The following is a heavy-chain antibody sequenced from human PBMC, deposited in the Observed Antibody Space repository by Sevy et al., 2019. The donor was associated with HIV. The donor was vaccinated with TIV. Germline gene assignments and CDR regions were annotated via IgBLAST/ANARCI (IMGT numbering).Heavy chain of an antibody. V-gene: IGHV4-4*07. CDR2: IYTSGST. Sequence: SETLSLTCTVSGGSISSYYWSWVRQPAGKGLEWIGSIYTSGSTNYNPSLKSRVTMSVDTSKNQFSLKLSSVTAADTAVYYCAIRGYSGYDYENDAFDIWGQGTMVTVSS. CDR3: AIRGYSGYDYENDAFDI. D-gene: IGHD5-12*01. CDR1: GGSISSYY. J-gene: IGHJ3*02.